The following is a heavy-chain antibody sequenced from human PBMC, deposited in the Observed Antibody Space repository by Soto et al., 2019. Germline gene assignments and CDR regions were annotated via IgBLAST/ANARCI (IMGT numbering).Heavy chain of an antibody. J-gene: IGHJ2*01. CDR3: ARDGWGSNWYFDL. CDR1: GVTFKDYG. CDR2: ISYDGKQT. D-gene: IGHD3-16*01. Sequence: LRLSCGAPGVTFKDYGMHWVRQAPGKGLEWVAVISYDGKQTYYADSVKGRFTISKDKSKRTLFLQMNSLRVDDTAVYYCARDGWGSNWYFDLWGRGTLVTSPQ. V-gene: IGHV3-30*03.